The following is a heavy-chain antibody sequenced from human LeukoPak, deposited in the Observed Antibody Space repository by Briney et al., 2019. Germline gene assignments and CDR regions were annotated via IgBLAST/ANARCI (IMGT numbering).Heavy chain of an antibody. CDR2: INPNSGGT. V-gene: IGHV1-2*02. D-gene: IGHD1-14*01. CDR1: GYTFTGYY. Sequence: GASVKVSCKASGYTFTGYYIHWVRQAPGQGLEWMGWINPNSGGTNYAQKFQGRVTMTRDTSISTAYMELSRLRSDDTAVYYCARDLTTTFDYYYYYYMDVWGKGTTVTVSS. J-gene: IGHJ6*03. CDR3: ARDLTTTFDYYYYYYMDV.